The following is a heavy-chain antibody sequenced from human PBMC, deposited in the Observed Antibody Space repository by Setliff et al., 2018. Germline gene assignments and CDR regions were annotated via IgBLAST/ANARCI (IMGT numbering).Heavy chain of an antibody. CDR1: GFTFSSFA. J-gene: IGHJ3*02. V-gene: IGHV3-23*01. Sequence: GSLRLSCAASGFTFSSFAMSWVRQGPGKGLEWVSGISGSGGNTYYADSVKGRFTISRDNSKNTLYLQMNSLRAEDTAVYYCAKDLRSSPRVIDAFDIWGQGTMVTVSS. CDR3: AKDLRSSPRVIDAFDI. CDR2: ISGSGGNT. D-gene: IGHD2-2*01.